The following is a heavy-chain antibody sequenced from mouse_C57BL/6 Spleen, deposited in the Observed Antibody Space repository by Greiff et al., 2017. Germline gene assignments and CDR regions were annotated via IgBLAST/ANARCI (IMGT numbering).Heavy chain of an antibody. CDR1: GYTFTSYW. Sequence: QVQLQQPGAELVKPGASVKLSCKASGYTFTSYWMQWVKQRPGQGLEWIGEIDPSDSYTNYNQKFKGKATLTVDTSSSTAYMQLSSLTSEDSAVYYCGRRRYDYGGKDYWGQGTSVTVSS. D-gene: IGHD2-4*01. CDR3: GRRRYDYGGKDY. J-gene: IGHJ4*01. V-gene: IGHV1-50*01. CDR2: IDPSDSYT.